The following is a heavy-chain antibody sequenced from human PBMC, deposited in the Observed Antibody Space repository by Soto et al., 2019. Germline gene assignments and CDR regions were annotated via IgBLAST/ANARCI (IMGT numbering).Heavy chain of an antibody. V-gene: IGHV1-58*01. CDR3: AADFYDILTGYPVPYYYGMDV. Sequence: GASVKVSCKASGFTFTSSVVQWVRQARGQRLEWIGWIVVGSGNTNYAQKFQERVTITRDMSTSTAYMELSSLRFEDTAVYYCAADFYDILTGYPVPYYYGMDVWGQGTTVTVSS. CDR2: IVVGSGNT. CDR1: GFTFTSSV. D-gene: IGHD3-9*01. J-gene: IGHJ6*02.